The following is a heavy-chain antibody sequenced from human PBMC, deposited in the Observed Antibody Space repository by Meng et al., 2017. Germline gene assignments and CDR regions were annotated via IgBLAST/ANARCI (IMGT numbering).Heavy chain of an antibody. D-gene: IGHD7-27*01. CDR3: AKLGSDY. CDR1: EFTFSISA. CDR2: ISGNGGST. Sequence: EVLLVESGGGLVQPGGSLRLSCAASEFTFSISAMSWVRQAPGKGLEWVSGISGNGGSTFYADSVKGRFTISRGNSKNTLYLQMNSLRVEDTALYYCAKLGSDYWGQGTLVTVSS. J-gene: IGHJ4*02. V-gene: IGHV3-23*04.